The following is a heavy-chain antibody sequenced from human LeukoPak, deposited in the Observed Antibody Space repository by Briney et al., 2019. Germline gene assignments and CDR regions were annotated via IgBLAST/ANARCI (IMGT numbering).Heavy chain of an antibody. V-gene: IGHV1-18*01. J-gene: IGHJ4*02. CDR1: GYTFTSYG. CDR2: ISAYNGNT. D-gene: IGHD1-26*01. Sequence: ASVKVSCKASGYTFTSYGISWVRQAPGQGLEWMGWISAYNGNTNYAQKLQGRVTMTTDTSTSTAYMELRSLRSDDTAVYYCASDRRPWELRHSVFDYWGQGTLVTVSS. CDR3: ASDRRPWELRHSVFDY.